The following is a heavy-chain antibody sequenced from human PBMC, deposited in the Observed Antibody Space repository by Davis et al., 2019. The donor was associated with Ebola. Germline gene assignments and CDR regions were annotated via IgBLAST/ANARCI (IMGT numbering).Heavy chain of an antibody. CDR1: GYTFTSYY. CDR3: ARDNRLRRFFGVDYYYYYGMDV. Sequence: ASVKVSCKASGYTFTSYYMHWVRQAPGQGLEWMGIINPSGGSTSYAQKFQGRVTMTRDTSTSTVYMELSSLRSEDTAVYYCARDNRLRRFFGVDYYYYYGMDVWGQGTTVTVSS. CDR2: INPSGGST. D-gene: IGHD3-3*01. V-gene: IGHV1-46*01. J-gene: IGHJ6*02.